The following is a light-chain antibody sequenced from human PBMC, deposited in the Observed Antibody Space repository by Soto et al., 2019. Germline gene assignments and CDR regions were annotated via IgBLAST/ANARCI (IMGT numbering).Light chain of an antibody. J-gene: IGLJ1*01. V-gene: IGLV2-18*02. CDR1: SSDVDTYNR. CDR3: CSYAGSHTWV. Sequence: QSAPTQPRSVSGSPGQSVTISCTGTSSDVDTYNRVSWYQQPPGTAPKLMIYEVSNWPSGVPDRFSGSRSGNTASLTISGLQAEDEADYYCCSYAGSHTWVFGTGTKVTVL. CDR2: EVS.